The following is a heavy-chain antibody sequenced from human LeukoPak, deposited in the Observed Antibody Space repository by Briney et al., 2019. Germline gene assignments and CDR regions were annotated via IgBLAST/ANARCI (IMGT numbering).Heavy chain of an antibody. CDR1: GFTFSSYW. J-gene: IGHJ4*02. CDR3: AKDIFTGIAAAGAIDY. CDR2: ISWNSGSI. D-gene: IGHD6-13*01. V-gene: IGHV3-9*01. Sequence: GGSLRLSCAGSGFTFSSYWMHWVRQAPGKGLEWVSGISWNSGSIGYADSVKGRFTISRDNAKNSLYLQMNSLRAEDTALYYCAKDIFTGIAAAGAIDYWGQGTLVTVSS.